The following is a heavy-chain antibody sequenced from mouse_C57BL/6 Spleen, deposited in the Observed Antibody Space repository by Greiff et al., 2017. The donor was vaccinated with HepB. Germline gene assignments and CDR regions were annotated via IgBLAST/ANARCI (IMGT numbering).Heavy chain of an antibody. D-gene: IGHD1-1*01. CDR1: GYTFTDYY. CDR2: INPYNGGT. V-gene: IGHV1-19*01. CDR3: ARGYYGSSYGFAY. Sequence: DVKLQESGPVLVKPGASVKMSCKASGYTFTDYYMNWVKQSHGKSLEWIGVINPYNGGTSYNQKFKGKATLTVDKSSSTAYMELNSLTSEDSAVYYCARGYYGSSYGFAYWGQGTLVTVSA. J-gene: IGHJ3*01.